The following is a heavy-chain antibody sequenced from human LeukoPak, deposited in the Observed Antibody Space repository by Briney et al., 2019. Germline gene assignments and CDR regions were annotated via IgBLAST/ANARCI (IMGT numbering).Heavy chain of an antibody. V-gene: IGHV3-23*01. CDR1: GFTFSTYA. CDR2: LTNSGGSGGVI. CDR3: AKAMSTDHYDSRGFYRVDFDS. Sequence: QPGGSLRLSCAASGFTFSTYAMSWVRQAPGKGLEWVSALTNSGGSGGVIYYADSVKGRFIISRDNSKSTLYLQLSSLRAEDTAVYYCAKAMSTDHYDSRGFYRVDFDSWGQGTLVTVSS. D-gene: IGHD3-22*01. J-gene: IGHJ4*02.